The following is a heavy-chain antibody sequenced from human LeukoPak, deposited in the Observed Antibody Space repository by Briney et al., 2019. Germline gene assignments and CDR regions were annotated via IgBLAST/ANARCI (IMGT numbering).Heavy chain of an antibody. Sequence: PGRSLRLSCAASGFTFSSYGMHWVRQAPGKGLQWVAFTSGDGRNTYYVDSVKGRFSITRDNSKNTLYLQMNSLRTEDAAVYYCAKDGSAYDSSGYYYYYGMDVWGQGTTVTVSS. CDR1: GFTFSSYG. CDR2: TSGDGRNT. D-gene: IGHD3-22*01. CDR3: AKDGSAYDSSGYYYYYGMDV. V-gene: IGHV3-30*18. J-gene: IGHJ6*02.